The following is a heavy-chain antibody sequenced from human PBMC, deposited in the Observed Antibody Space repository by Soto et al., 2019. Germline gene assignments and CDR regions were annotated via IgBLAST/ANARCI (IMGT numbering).Heavy chain of an antibody. CDR2: IYYSGST. CDR3: ARHDYGGFGL. Sequence: QLQLQESGPGLVKPSETLSLTCTVSGGSISRSSYYWGWIRQPPGKGLEWIGSIYYSGSTYYNPSLMSRVTISVDTSKNQFSLKLSSVTAADTAVYYCARHDYGGFGLWGQGTLVTVSS. CDR1: GGSISRSSYY. D-gene: IGHD4-17*01. J-gene: IGHJ4*02. V-gene: IGHV4-39*01.